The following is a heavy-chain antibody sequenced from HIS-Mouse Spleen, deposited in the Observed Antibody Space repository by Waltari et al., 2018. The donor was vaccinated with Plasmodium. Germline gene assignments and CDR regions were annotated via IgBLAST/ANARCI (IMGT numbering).Heavy chain of an antibody. CDR3: ASSGSGSYYY. J-gene: IGHJ4*02. Sequence: QVQLQQWGAGLLKPSETLSPTCAVYGGSFSGYYWSWILQPPGKGLEWIGEINHSGSTNYNPSLKSRVTISVDTSKNQFSLKLSSVTAADTAVYYCASSGSGSYYYWGQGTLVTVSS. D-gene: IGHD3-10*01. CDR2: INHSGST. V-gene: IGHV4-34*01. CDR1: GGSFSGYY.